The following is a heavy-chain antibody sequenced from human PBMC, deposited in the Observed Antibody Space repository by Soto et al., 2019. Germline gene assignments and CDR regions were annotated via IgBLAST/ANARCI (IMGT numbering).Heavy chain of an antibody. CDR2: IYPGDSDT. V-gene: IGHV5-51*01. Sequence: PGESLKISCKGSGYSFTSYWIGWVRQMPGKGLEWMGIIYPGDSDTRYSPSFQGQVTISADKSISTAYLQWSSLKASDTAMYYCATTEYYHGSGSYLYFDYWGQGTLVTVSS. J-gene: IGHJ4*02. CDR1: GYSFTSYW. CDR3: ATTEYYHGSGSYLYFDY. D-gene: IGHD3-10*01.